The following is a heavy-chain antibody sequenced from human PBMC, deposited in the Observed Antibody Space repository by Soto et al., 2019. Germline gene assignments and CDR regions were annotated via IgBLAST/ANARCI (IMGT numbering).Heavy chain of an antibody. CDR2: ISNDGSNK. Sequence: GGSLRLSCAASGFTFSSYGMHWVRQAPGKGLEWVAVISNDGSNKSYADSVKGRFTISRDNAKNTLYLQMNSLRAEDTAVYYCASADPAIVIDYWGQGTLVTVSS. V-gene: IGHV3-30*03. CDR3: ASADPAIVIDY. D-gene: IGHD5-18*01. CDR1: GFTFSSYG. J-gene: IGHJ4*02.